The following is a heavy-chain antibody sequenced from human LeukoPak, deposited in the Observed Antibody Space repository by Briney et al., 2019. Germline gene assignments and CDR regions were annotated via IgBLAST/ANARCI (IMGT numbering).Heavy chain of an antibody. V-gene: IGHV3-23*01. Sequence: GGSLRLSCAASGFTFSSYAMSWVRQAPGKGLEWVSAISGSGGSTYYAGSVKGRFTISRDNSKNTLYLQMNSLRAEDTAVYYCAKARYRDYGDYAGDAFDIWGQGTMVTVSS. J-gene: IGHJ3*02. CDR3: AKARYRDYGDYAGDAFDI. D-gene: IGHD4-17*01. CDR1: GFTFSSYA. CDR2: ISGSGGST.